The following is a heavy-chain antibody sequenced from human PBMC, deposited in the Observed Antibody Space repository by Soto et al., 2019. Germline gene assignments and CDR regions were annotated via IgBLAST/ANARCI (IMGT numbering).Heavy chain of an antibody. D-gene: IGHD3-10*01. CDR3: ARTTHYYGSGSYYYFDY. J-gene: IGHJ4*02. CDR2: IKPSGGST. CDR1: GYTFTSYY. Sequence: QVQLVQSGAEVKKPGASVKVSCKASGYTFTSYYMHWVRQAPGQGLEWMGIIKPSGGSTSYAQKYQGRVTMTRDTSTSTVYMELSSLRSEDTAVYYCARTTHYYGSGSYYYFDYWGQGTLVTVSS. V-gene: IGHV1-46*01.